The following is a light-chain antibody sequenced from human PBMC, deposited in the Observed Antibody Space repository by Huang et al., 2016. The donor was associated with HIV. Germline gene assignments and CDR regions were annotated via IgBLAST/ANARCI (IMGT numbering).Light chain of an antibody. V-gene: IGKV4-1*01. CDR1: QSVLSGNNKNY. Sequence: DIVMTQSPDSLAVSLGERATINCKSSQSVLSGNNKNYLAWFQQKSGQPPKLLIYWASTRESGVPDRLSGSGSRTDFTLTINNLQPEDVAVYYCQQYFNPPVTFGPGTKVHVK. CDR3: QQYFNPPVT. J-gene: IGKJ3*01. CDR2: WAS.